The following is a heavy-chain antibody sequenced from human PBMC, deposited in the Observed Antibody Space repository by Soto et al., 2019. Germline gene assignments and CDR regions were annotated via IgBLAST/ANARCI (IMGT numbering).Heavy chain of an antibody. V-gene: IGHV4-4*02. J-gene: IGHJ3*01. Sequence: QVQLQESGPGLVKPSGTLSLTCAVSGGSISSSNWWSWVRQPPGKGLEWIGEIYHSGSTNYNPSLKSRVTISVDKSKNQFSLKLSSVTAADTAVYYCARRRLRTTRPIRADAFDVWGQGTMVTVSS. CDR2: IYHSGST. CDR1: GGSISSSNW. D-gene: IGHD4-17*01. CDR3: ARRRLRTTRPIRADAFDV.